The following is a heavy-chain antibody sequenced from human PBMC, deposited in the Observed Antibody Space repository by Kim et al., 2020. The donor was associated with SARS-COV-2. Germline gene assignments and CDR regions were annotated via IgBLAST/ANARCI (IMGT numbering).Heavy chain of an antibody. CDR2: ISSSSSYI. J-gene: IGHJ6*02. CDR3: ARDTDLYGDYDYYGMDV. CDR1: GFTFSSYS. D-gene: IGHD4-17*01. Sequence: GGSLRLSCAASGFTFSSYSMNWVRQAPGKGLEWVSSISSSSSYIYYADSVKGRFTISRDNAKNSLYLQMNSLRAEDTAVYYCARDTDLYGDYDYYGMDVWGQGTTVTVSS. V-gene: IGHV3-21*01.